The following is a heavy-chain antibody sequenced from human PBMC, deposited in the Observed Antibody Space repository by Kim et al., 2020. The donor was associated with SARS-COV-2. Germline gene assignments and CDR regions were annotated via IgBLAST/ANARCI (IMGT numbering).Heavy chain of an antibody. CDR2: MSSTINYI. J-gene: IGHJ6*02. CDR1: GFTFSTYS. CDR3: ARLSGSSADV. Sequence: GGSLRLSCAASGFTFSTYSMTWVRQAPGKGLEWVSSMSSTINYIYYADSVKGRFTISRDNAKNSVYLQMNSLRAEYSAIYYCARLSGSSADVWGQGTTVTVSS. V-gene: IGHV3-21*01. D-gene: IGHD6-13*01.